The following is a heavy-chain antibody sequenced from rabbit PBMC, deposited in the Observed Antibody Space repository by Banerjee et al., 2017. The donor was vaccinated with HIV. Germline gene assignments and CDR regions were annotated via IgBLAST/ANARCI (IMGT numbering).Heavy chain of an antibody. CDR3: ARDYNDVNEYDYAFGL. CDR2: IYTSSGST. D-gene: IGHD6-1*01. V-gene: IGHV1S43*01. J-gene: IGHJ4*01. CDR1: GFSFSSSYY. Sequence: QEQLEESGGDLVKPEGSLTLTCTASGFSFSSSYYMCWVRQAPGKGLELIACIYTSSGSTWYASWVNGRFTISRSTSLNTVDLKMTSLTAADTATYFCARDYNDVNEYDYAFGLWGPGTLVTVS.